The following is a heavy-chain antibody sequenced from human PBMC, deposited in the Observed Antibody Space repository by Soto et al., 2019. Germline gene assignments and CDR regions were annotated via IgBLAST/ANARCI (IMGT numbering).Heavy chain of an antibody. CDR1: GYTFSKDA. D-gene: IGHD2-21*02. CDR2: IYGSGAGI. Sequence: EVQLLEAGGGLVQPGGSLRLSCAASGYTFSKDAMIWVRQAPGKGLESVSGIYGSGAGISYADSVKGRFTISRDNSKNTLFLQMDDLRVDDTAVYGCAKDAVSGDGFWLAESWGHGTLVTVSP. CDR3: AKDAVSGDGFWLAES. V-gene: IGHV3-23*01. J-gene: IGHJ5*01.